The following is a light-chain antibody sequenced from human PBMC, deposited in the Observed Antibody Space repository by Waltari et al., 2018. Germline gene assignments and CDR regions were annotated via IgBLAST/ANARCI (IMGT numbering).Light chain of an antibody. Sequence: IVLTQSPATLSLSPGERATLSCRASQTVRTYLAWFQQKPGQAPRLLIYDASNRAPGIPARFSGSGSGTDFSLTISSLEPEDFAVYYCLQRSLWPWTFGQGTKVAVK. CDR2: DAS. J-gene: IGKJ1*01. CDR3: LQRSLWPWT. V-gene: IGKV3-11*01. CDR1: QTVRTY.